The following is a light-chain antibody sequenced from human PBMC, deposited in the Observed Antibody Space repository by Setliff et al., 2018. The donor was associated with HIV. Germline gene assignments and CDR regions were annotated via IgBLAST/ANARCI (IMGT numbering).Light chain of an antibody. V-gene: IGLV2-14*01. CDR2: QAT. Sequence: QSALTQPASVSGSPGQSITISCTGTSSDVSAYKYVSWYQQHPARAPKLIIYQATRRPSGVSNRFSGSKSGNVASLTISGLQAEDEADYYCCSNTGSNTFVFGTGTKVTVL. CDR3: CSNTGSNTFV. J-gene: IGLJ1*01. CDR1: SSDVSAYKY.